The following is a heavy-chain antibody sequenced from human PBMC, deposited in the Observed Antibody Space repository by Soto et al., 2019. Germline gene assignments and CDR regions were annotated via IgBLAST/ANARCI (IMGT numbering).Heavy chain of an antibody. V-gene: IGHV1-18*04. CDR3: VRIYSGSGDYGMDV. Sequence: ASVKVSCKASGCTFTSYGISWVRQAPGQGLEWMGWISAYNGNTNYAQKLQGRVTMTTDTSTSTAYMELRSLRSDDTAVYYCVRIYSGSGDYGMDVWGQGTTVTVSS. CDR2: ISAYNGNT. CDR1: GCTFTSYG. J-gene: IGHJ6*02. D-gene: IGHD5-12*01.